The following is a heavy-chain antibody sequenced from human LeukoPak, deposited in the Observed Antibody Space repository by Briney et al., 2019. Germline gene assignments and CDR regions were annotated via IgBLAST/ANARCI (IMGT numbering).Heavy chain of an antibody. CDR1: GYTFTSYD. Sequence: GASVKVSCKTSGYTFTSYDINWGRQATGQGLEWMGWMNPNSGNTGYAQKFQGRVTMTRNTSISTAYMELSSLRSEDTAVYYCARGRGKIHYYYGMDVWGQGTTVTVSS. CDR2: MNPNSGNT. D-gene: IGHD3-16*01. V-gene: IGHV1-8*01. J-gene: IGHJ6*02. CDR3: ARGRGKIHYYYGMDV.